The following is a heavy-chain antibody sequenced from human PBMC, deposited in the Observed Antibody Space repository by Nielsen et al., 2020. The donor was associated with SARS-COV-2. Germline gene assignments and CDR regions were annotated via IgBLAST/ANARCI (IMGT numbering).Heavy chain of an antibody. Sequence: SETLSLTCTVSGGSISSSSYYWGWIRQPPGKGLEWIESIYYSGSTYYNPSLKSRVTISVDTSKNQFSLKLSSVTAADTAVYYCARQILQDGDYLWFDPWGQGTLVTVSS. CDR1: GGSISSSSYY. J-gene: IGHJ5*02. CDR2: IYYSGST. V-gene: IGHV4-39*01. CDR3: ARQILQDGDYLWFDP. D-gene: IGHD4-17*01.